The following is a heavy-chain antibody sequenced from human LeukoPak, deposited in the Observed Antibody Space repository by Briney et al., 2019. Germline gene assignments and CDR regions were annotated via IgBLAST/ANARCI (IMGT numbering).Heavy chain of an antibody. CDR1: GGSIRSSYYY. D-gene: IGHD6-13*01. J-gene: IGHJ5*02. V-gene: IGHV4-39*07. Sequence: PSETLSLTCTVSGGSIRSSYYYWSWIRQPPGKGLEWIGEINHSGSTNYNPSLKSRVTISVDTSKNQFSLKLSSVTAADTAVYYCARVRRGSSWYLNWFDPWGQGTLVTVSS. CDR3: ARVRRGSSWYLNWFDP. CDR2: INHSGST.